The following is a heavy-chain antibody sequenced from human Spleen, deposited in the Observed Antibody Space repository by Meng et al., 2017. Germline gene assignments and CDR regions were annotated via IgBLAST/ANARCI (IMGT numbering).Heavy chain of an antibody. Sequence: VQLLESGGGLVQPGRSLRLSCAASGFTFSSYGMHWGRQAPGKGLGWLALVSYDSTKKYYSDSVRGRFTISRDNSKNTLYLQMNSLRAEDTAVYYCAKANTYADSWGQGTLVTVSS. V-gene: IGHV3-30*18. J-gene: IGHJ5*01. CDR3: AKANTYADS. D-gene: IGHD5-18*01. CDR2: VSYDSTKK. CDR1: GFTFSSYG.